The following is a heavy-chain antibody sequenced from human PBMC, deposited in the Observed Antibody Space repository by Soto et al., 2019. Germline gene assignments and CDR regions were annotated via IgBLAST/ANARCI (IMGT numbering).Heavy chain of an antibody. V-gene: IGHV3-48*03. Sequence: GGSLRLSCVASGFSISDYELHWVRQAPGRGLEWVSYISSGGSTIYYRDSVRCRFTVSRNNAKNSPFLQMNSLRVEDTAVYYCARSRIAYWGQGTLVTVSS. CDR1: GFSISDYE. CDR2: ISSGGSTI. J-gene: IGHJ4*02. D-gene: IGHD3-16*02. CDR3: ARSRIAY.